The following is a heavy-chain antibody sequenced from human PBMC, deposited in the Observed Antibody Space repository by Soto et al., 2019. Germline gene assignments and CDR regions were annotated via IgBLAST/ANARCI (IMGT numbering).Heavy chain of an antibody. D-gene: IGHD2-21*02. J-gene: IGHJ6*03. CDR2: ISTYNGNT. CDR1: GYTFTNYG. Sequence: QVPLVQSGAEVKNPGASVRVSCKASGYTFTNYGITWVRQAPGQGLEWMGWISTYNGNTNYAQNLQGRVTLTTDTSTSKAYMELRSLRADDMAVYYCTRVVTGYYYIDVWGKGTTVTGSS. V-gene: IGHV1-18*03. CDR3: TRVVTGYYYIDV.